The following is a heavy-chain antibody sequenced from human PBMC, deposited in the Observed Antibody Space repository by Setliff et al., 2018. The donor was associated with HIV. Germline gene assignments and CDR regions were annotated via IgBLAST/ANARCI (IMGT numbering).Heavy chain of an antibody. CDR3: ARDQRYCGGDCYSQPFDY. V-gene: IGHV3-30*04. D-gene: IGHD2-21*02. CDR1: GFTFSYYT. Sequence: GGSLRLSCAASGFTFSYYTMHWIRQTPDNGLEWVAVISYDGNSQYYADSVKGRFTLSRDNFRNTLYLQMNSLRAEDTAVYYCARDQRYCGGDCYSQPFDYWGQGTLVTVSS. CDR2: ISYDGNSQ. J-gene: IGHJ4*02.